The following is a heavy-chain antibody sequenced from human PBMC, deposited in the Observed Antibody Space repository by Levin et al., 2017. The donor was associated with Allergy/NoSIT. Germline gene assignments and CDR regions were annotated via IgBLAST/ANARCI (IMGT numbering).Heavy chain of an antibody. CDR1: GFTFSSYA. Sequence: GESLKISCAASGFTFSSYAMSWVRQAPGKGLEWASAISGSAGSTYYADSVKGRFTISRDNSKNTLYLQMNSLRAEDTAVYYCAKQPEGALRLRGTPYYFGYWGQGTLVTVSS. D-gene: IGHD1-26*01. CDR2: ISGSAGST. V-gene: IGHV3-23*01. CDR3: AKQPEGALRLRGTPYYFGY. J-gene: IGHJ4*02.